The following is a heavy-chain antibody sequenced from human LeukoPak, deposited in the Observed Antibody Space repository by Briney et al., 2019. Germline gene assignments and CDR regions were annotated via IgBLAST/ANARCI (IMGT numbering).Heavy chain of an antibody. J-gene: IGHJ6*03. D-gene: IGHD3-22*01. V-gene: IGHV4-4*07. CDR3: ARLKYYDSTGYSPSYYMDV. CDR1: GGPIISYY. Sequence: PSETLSLTCTVSGGPIISYYWSWIRQSAGKGLEWIGRIYGSGITDYSPPLKSRISMSLDMSKKQFSLKLTSVTAADTAVYYCARLKYYDSTGYSPSYYMDVWGKGTSVTV. CDR2: IYGSGIT.